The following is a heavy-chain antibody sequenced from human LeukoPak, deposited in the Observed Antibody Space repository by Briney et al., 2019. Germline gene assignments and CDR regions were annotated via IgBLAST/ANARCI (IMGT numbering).Heavy chain of an antibody. CDR3: ARYCSSTSCPNDAFDI. Sequence: GGSLRLSCAASGFTFSSYSMNWVRQAPGKGLEWISYISSSSSIIYYADSVKGRFTVSRDTAKNSLYLQMNSLRAEDTAVYYCARYCSSTSCPNDAFDIWGQGTMVTVSS. V-gene: IGHV3-48*04. CDR1: GFTFSSYS. CDR2: ISSSSSII. J-gene: IGHJ3*02. D-gene: IGHD2-2*01.